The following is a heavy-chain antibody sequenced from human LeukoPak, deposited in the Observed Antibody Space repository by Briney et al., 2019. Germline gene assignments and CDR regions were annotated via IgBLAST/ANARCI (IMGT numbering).Heavy chain of an antibody. Sequence: ASVKVSCKASGYTFTSYDINWVRQATGQGLEWMGWMNPNSGNTGYAQKFQGRVTMTRNTSISTAYMELSSLRSEDTTVYYCARGRGGYFDWLSPGPLDYWGQGTLVTVSS. CDR3: ARGRGGYFDWLSPGPLDY. D-gene: IGHD3-9*01. CDR1: GYTFTSYD. CDR2: MNPNSGNT. J-gene: IGHJ4*02. V-gene: IGHV1-8*01.